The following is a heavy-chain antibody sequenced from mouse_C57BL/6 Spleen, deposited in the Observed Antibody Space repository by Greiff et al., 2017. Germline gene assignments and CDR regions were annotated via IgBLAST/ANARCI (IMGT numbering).Heavy chain of an antibody. V-gene: IGHV1-64*01. Sequence: QVQLQQPGAELVKPGASVKLSCKASGYTFTSYWMHWLKQRPGQGLEWIGMIHPNSGSTNYNEKFKSKATLTVDKSSSTAYMPLSSLTSEDSAVYYCASVYDGYPFAYWGQGTLVTVSA. CDR2: IHPNSGST. CDR3: ASVYDGYPFAY. J-gene: IGHJ3*01. D-gene: IGHD2-3*01. CDR1: GYTFTSYW.